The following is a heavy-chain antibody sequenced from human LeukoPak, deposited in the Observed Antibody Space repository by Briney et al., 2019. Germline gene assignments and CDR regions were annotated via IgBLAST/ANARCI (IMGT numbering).Heavy chain of an antibody. CDR3: ARDEVGGPLKY. J-gene: IGHJ4*02. CDR2: IREDGNKD. Sequence: GGSLRLSCLGSDFIFTKYWTTWVRQAPGKGLEWVANIREDGNKDNYIDSVRGRFTISRDNAKNSLYLRMNSLRAEDTAVYYCARDEVGGPLKYWGQGILVTVSS. CDR1: DFIFTKYW. V-gene: IGHV3-7*01. D-gene: IGHD1-26*01.